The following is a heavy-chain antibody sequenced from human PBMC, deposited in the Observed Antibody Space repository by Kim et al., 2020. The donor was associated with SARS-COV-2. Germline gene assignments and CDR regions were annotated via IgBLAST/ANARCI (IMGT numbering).Heavy chain of an antibody. CDR3: ARDQSGSYYYYGMDV. D-gene: IGHD6-25*01. V-gene: IGHV3-30*04. CDR2: ISYDGSNK. CDR1: GFTFSSYA. J-gene: IGHJ6*02. Sequence: GGSLRLSCAASGFTFSSYAMHWVRQAPGKGLEWVAVISYDGSNKYYADSVKGRFTISRDNSKNTLYLQMNSLRAEDTAVYYCARDQSGSYYYYGMDVWGQGTTVTVSS.